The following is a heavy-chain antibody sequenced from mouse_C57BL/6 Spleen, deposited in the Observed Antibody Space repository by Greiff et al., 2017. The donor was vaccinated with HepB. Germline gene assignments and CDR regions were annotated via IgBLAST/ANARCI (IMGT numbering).Heavy chain of an antibody. D-gene: IGHD2-1*01. J-gene: IGHJ2*01. V-gene: IGHV1-55*01. CDR2: IYPGSGST. Sequence: QVQLQQPGAELVKPGASVKMSCKASGYTFTSYWITWVKQRPGQGLEWIGDIYPGSGSTNYNEKFKSKATLTVDTSSSTAYMQLSSLTSEASAVYYCARDGNCDGVDYWGQGTTLTVSS. CDR1: GYTFTSYW. CDR3: ARDGNCDGVDY.